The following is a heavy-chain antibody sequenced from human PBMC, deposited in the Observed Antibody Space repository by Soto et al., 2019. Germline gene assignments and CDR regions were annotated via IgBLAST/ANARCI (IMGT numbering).Heavy chain of an antibody. CDR1: GFTPTTTP. CDR2: ISGTASRT. CDR3: ATSFRYFDN. Sequence: GGSLRLSCAGPGFTPTTTPLSWVRQPPGKGLEGVTTISGTASRTYYVDSVKGRFFISRDNSKNTVTLQMNNLTVDDTAVYYCATSFRYFDNWGQGTRVTVSS. D-gene: IGHD3-9*01. J-gene: IGHJ4*02. V-gene: IGHV3-23*01.